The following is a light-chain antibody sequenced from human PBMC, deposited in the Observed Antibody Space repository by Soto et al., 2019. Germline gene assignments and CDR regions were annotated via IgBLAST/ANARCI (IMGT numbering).Light chain of an antibody. J-gene: IGLJ1*01. CDR1: SSDIGAYNY. CDR2: GVT. V-gene: IGLV2-14*01. CDR3: FSRRSGYPRV. Sequence: VLTQPASVPGSPGQSITISCTGTSSDIGAYNYVSWYQQYPGKAPKLMIYGVTNRPSGVSNRFSGSKTGNTASLTISGLQAGDEAHYYCFSRRSGYPRVFGGGTKVTVL.